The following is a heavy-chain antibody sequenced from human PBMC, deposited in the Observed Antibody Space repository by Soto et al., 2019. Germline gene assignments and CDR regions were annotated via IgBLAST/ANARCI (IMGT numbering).Heavy chain of an antibody. J-gene: IGHJ6*02. CDR2: IIPIFGTA. V-gene: IGHV1-69*13. D-gene: IGHD3-16*01. CDR3: ARGFEGGSSNYPYGMDV. Sequence: SVKVSCKASGGTFSSCAISWVRQAPGQGLEWMGGIIPIFGTANYAQKFQGRVTITADESTSTAYMELSSLRSEDTAVYYCARGFEGGSSNYPYGMDVWGQGTKVTVS. CDR1: GGTFSSCA.